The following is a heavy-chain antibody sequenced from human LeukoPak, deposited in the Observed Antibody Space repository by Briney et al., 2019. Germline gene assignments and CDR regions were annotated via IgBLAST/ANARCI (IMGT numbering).Heavy chain of an antibody. Sequence: GGSLRLSCAASGFTFSSYEMNWVRQAPGKGLEWVSYISSSGSTIYYAESVKGRFTMSRDNAKNSLYLQMNSLRAEDTAVYYCARASSSRTEYYFDYWGQGTLVTVSS. CDR3: ARASSSRTEYYFDY. J-gene: IGHJ4*02. CDR1: GFTFSSYE. D-gene: IGHD6-6*01. V-gene: IGHV3-48*03. CDR2: ISSSGSTI.